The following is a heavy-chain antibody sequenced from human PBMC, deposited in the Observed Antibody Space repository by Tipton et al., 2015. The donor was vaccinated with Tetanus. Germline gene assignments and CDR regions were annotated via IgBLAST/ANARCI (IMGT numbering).Heavy chain of an antibody. CDR2: IYYSGST. J-gene: IGHJ4*02. D-gene: IGHD3-10*01. Sequence: LRLSCTVSGGSISGSPYFWNWIRQQPGKGPEWIGYIYYSGSTYYNPSLKSRVTISVDTSKNQFSLKMNSVTAADTAVYYCARSKLLWFGESLSGFDSWGQGTLVTVSA. CDR3: ARSKLLWFGESLSGFDS. CDR1: GGSISGSPYF. V-gene: IGHV4-31*03.